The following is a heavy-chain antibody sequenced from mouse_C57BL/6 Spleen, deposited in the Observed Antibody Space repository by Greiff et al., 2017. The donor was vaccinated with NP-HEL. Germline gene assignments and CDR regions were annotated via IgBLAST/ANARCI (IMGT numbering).Heavy chain of an antibody. CDR2: ISDGGSYT. V-gene: IGHV5-4*01. Sequence: EVKLMESGGGLVKPGGSLKLSCAASGFTFSSYAMSWVRQTPEKRLEWVATISDGGSYTYYPDNVKGRFTISRDNAKNNLYLQMSHLKSEDTAMYYCSRELGYAMDYLGQGTSVTVSS. CDR1: GFTFSSYA. J-gene: IGHJ4*01. CDR3: SRELGYAMDY. D-gene: IGHD3-3*01.